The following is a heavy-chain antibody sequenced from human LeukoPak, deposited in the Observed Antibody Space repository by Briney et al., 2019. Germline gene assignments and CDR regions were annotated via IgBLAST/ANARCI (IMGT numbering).Heavy chain of an antibody. CDR3: ARDFGSNSWYNWFDP. Sequence: QPGGSLRLSCAASGFTLSTYGMPWVRQAPGKGLAWVAIISYDGSNEYYADSVKGRFTVSRDNLKNTLYLQMNSLRAEDTAVYYCARDFGSNSWYNWFDPWGQGTLVTVSS. J-gene: IGHJ5*02. CDR2: ISYDGSNE. V-gene: IGHV3-30*03. CDR1: GFTLSTYG. D-gene: IGHD6-13*01.